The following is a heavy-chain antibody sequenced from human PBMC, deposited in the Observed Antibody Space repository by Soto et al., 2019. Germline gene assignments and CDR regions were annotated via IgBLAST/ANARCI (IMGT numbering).Heavy chain of an antibody. D-gene: IGHD3-3*01. Sequence: GGSLRLSCAASGFTFSSYWMHWVRQAPGKGLVWVSRINSDGSSTSYADSVKGRFTISRDNAKNTLYLQMNSLRAEDTAVYYRARGDYDFWSGYYDFDYWGQGTLVTVSS. CDR1: GFTFSSYW. CDR3: ARGDYDFWSGYYDFDY. J-gene: IGHJ4*02. V-gene: IGHV3-74*01. CDR2: INSDGSST.